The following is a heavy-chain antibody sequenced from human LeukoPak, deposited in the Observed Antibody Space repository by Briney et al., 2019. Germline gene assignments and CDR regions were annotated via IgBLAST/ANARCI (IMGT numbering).Heavy chain of an antibody. Sequence: SETLSLTCAVYGGSFSGYYWSWIRQPPGKGLEWIGEINHSGSTNYNPSLKSRVTISADTSKNQFSLKLSSVTAADTAVYYCARGVKNGDIVVVPAASGDWFDPWGQGTLVTVSS. CDR1: GGSFSGYY. CDR2: INHSGST. V-gene: IGHV4-34*01. J-gene: IGHJ5*02. D-gene: IGHD2-2*01. CDR3: ARGVKNGDIVVVPAASGDWFDP.